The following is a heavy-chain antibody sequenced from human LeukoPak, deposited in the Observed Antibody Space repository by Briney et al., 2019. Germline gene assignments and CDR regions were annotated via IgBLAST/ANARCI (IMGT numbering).Heavy chain of an antibody. V-gene: IGHV1-2*02. D-gene: IGHD5-18*01. CDR1: GYTFTSYG. J-gene: IGHJ4*02. Sequence: GASVKVSCKASGYTFTSYGISWVRQAPGLGLEWMGWINPNSGGTNYAQKFQGRVTMTRDTSISTAYMELSGLRSDDTAVYYCARGDRIQLWLLYYFDYWGQGTLVTVSS. CDR3: ARGDRIQLWLLYYFDY. CDR2: INPNSGGT.